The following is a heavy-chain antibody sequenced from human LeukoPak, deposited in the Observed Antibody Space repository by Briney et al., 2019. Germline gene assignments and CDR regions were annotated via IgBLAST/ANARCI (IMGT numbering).Heavy chain of an antibody. CDR2: IYADFDNT. CDR3: ARALNRHIGAFEY. J-gene: IGHJ4*02. V-gene: IGHV3-53*01. D-gene: IGHD4/OR15-4a*01. Sequence: GGSLRLSCAVSGFTVSGDYMSWVRQAPEKGLEWVSVIYADFDNTDYADSVKGRFTISRDNSKNTLYLHMNSLRVEDTATYFCARALNRHIGAFEYWGQGALVTVSS. CDR1: GFTVSGDY.